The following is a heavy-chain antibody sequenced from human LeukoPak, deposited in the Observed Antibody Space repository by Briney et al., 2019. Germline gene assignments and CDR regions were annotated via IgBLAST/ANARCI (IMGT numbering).Heavy chain of an antibody. CDR2: ISSSGGTV. CDR1: GFTFSSYE. J-gene: IGHJ4*02. D-gene: IGHD3-16*02. V-gene: IGHV3-48*03. Sequence: GGSLRLSCAASGFTFSSYEMNWVRQAPGKGLEWVSYISSSGGTVYYADSVKGRFTISRDNAKKSLYLQMNSLRAEDTALYYCAKPITFGGVIVSPFDYWGQGTLVTVSS. CDR3: AKPITFGGVIVSPFDY.